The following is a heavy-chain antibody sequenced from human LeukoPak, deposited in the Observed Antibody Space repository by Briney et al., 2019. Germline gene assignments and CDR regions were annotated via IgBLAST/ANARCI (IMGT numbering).Heavy chain of an antibody. CDR1: GYSISSGYS. CDR3: ATLGAVAGTKYYYYYMDV. CDR2: INHSGST. D-gene: IGHD6-19*01. V-gene: IGHV4-38-2*01. J-gene: IGHJ6*03. Sequence: KPSETLSLTCAVFGYSISSGYSWGWIRQPPGKGLEWIGEINHSGSTNYNPSLKSRVTISVDTSKNQFSLKLSSVTAADTAVYYCATLGAVAGTKYYYYYMDVWGKGTTVTVSS.